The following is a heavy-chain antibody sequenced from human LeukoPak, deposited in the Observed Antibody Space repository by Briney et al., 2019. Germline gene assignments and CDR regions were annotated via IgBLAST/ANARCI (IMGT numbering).Heavy chain of an antibody. CDR1: GFTVRSNP. CDR3: AREPLSSSAVDY. D-gene: IGHD6-6*01. V-gene: IGHV3-66*01. Sequence: GGSLRLSCAASGFTVRSNPMSWVRQAPGKGLEWVSLIYSGGNTYYANSVKGRFTISRDNSENTLYLQMNSLRADDTAVYYCAREPLSSSAVDYWGQGTLVTVSS. J-gene: IGHJ4*02. CDR2: IYSGGNT.